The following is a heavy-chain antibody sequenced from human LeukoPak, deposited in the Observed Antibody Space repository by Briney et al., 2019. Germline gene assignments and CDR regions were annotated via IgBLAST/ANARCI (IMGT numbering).Heavy chain of an antibody. CDR1: GYTFTSYY. CDR2: VDPEDGET. J-gene: IGHJ4*02. V-gene: IGHV1-69-2*01. Sequence: ASVKVSCKASGYTFTSYYMHWVRQAPGQGLEWMGLVDPEDGETIYAEKFQGRVTITADTSTDTAYMELSSLRSEDTAVYYCATIPYLDLVRYWGQGTLVTVSS. D-gene: IGHD1-1*01. CDR3: ATIPYLDLVRY.